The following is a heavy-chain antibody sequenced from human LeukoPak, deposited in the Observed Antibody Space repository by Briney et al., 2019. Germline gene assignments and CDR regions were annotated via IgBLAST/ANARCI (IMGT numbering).Heavy chain of an antibody. Sequence: IPGGSLRLSCAASGFTFSDYYMSWIRQAPGKGLEWVSYISSSGSTIYYADSVKGRFTISRDNAKNSLYLQMNSLRAEDTAVYYCVRSIAAAGYLHYYYYYMDVWGKGTTVTVSS. CDR3: VRSIAAAGYLHYYYYYMDV. J-gene: IGHJ6*03. CDR1: GFTFSDYY. D-gene: IGHD6-13*01. CDR2: ISSSGSTI. V-gene: IGHV3-11*01.